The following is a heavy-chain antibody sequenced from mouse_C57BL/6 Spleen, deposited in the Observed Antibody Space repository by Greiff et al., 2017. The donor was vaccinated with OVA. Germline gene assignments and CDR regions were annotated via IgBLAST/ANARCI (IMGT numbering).Heavy chain of an antibody. D-gene: IGHD1-1*01. J-gene: IGHJ2*01. CDR2: IDPSDSYT. CDR1: GYTFTSYW. CDR3: VRGTGSSYFDY. Sequence: VQLQQSGAELVKPGASVKLSCKASGYTFTSYWMQWVKQRPGQGLEWIGEIDPSDSYTNYNQKFKGKATLTVDTSSSTAYMQLSSLTSEDSAVYYCVRGTGSSYFDYWGQGTTLTVSS. V-gene: IGHV1-50*01.